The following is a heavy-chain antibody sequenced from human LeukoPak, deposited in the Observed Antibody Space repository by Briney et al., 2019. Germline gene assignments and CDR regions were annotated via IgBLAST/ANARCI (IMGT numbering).Heavy chain of an antibody. J-gene: IGHJ4*02. CDR3: ARPITMVRGVMYYFDY. CDR2: MNPNSGNT. Sequence: GASVKVSCKASGYTFTSYDINWVRQATGQGLEWMGWMNPNSGNTGYAQKFQGRVTITRNTSISTAYMELSSLRSEDTAVYYCARPITMVRGVMYYFDYWGQGTLVTVSS. V-gene: IGHV1-8*03. D-gene: IGHD3-10*01. CDR1: GYTFTSYD.